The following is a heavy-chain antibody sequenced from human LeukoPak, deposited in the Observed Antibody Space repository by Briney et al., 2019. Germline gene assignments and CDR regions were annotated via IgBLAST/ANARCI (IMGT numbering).Heavy chain of an antibody. D-gene: IGHD6-13*01. CDR1: GGSFSGYY. V-gene: IGHV4-34*01. J-gene: IGHJ4*02. CDR3: ARGGRQYSSSWYVGY. CDR2: INHSGST. Sequence: SETLSLTCAVYGGSFSGYYWSGIRQPPGKELEWIGEINHSGSTNYNPSLKSRVTISVDTSKNQFSLKLSSVTAADTAVYYCARGGRQYSSSWYVGYWGQGTLVTVSS.